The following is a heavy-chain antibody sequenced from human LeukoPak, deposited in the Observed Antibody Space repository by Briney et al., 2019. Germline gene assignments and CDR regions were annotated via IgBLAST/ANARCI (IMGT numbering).Heavy chain of an antibody. Sequence: ASVKVSCKASGYTFTGYYMHWVRQAPGQGLEWMGWINPNSGGTNYAQKFQGRVTMTRDMSTSTVYMELSSLRSEDTAVYYCARDRILFDYWGQGTLVTVSS. J-gene: IGHJ4*02. V-gene: IGHV1-2*02. CDR1: GYTFTGYY. CDR2: INPNSGGT. CDR3: ARDRILFDY.